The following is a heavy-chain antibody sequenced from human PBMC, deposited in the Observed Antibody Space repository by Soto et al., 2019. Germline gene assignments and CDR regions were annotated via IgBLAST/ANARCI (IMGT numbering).Heavy chain of an antibody. CDR3: TTAERGGSYYSDY. CDR1: GFTFTSAW. V-gene: IGHV3-15*07. J-gene: IGHJ4*02. D-gene: IGHD1-26*01. Sequence: EVQLVESGGGLVRPGESLRLSCAASGFTFTSAWINWVRQAPGKGLEWAGRIKSKTDGGTVDYGAPVKGIFTISRDDSKNTAYLQMNSLRNEDTAVYYCTTAERGGSYYSDYWGQGTLVTVSS. CDR2: IKSKTDGGTV.